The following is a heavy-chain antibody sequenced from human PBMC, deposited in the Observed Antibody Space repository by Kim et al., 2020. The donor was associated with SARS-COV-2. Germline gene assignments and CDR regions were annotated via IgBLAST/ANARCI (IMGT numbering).Heavy chain of an antibody. Sequence: KSRVTISVDTSKNQFSLKLSSVTAADTAVYYCARGGVPAAIPDYYYGMDVWGQGTTVTVSS. V-gene: IGHV4-34*01. D-gene: IGHD2-2*02. J-gene: IGHJ6*02. CDR3: ARGGVPAAIPDYYYGMDV.